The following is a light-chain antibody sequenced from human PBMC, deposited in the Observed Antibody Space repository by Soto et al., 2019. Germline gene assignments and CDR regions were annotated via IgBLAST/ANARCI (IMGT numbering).Light chain of an antibody. V-gene: IGLV2-14*01. Sequence: QSVLTQPASVSGSPGQSITISCTGTSSDVGGYNYVSWYQQHPGKAPKLMIYDVSNRPSGVSNRFSGSKSGNTASLTISGXXXXXXXXXYCSSYTSSTTLVFGGGTQLT. J-gene: IGLJ2*01. CDR2: DVS. CDR3: SSYTSSTTLV. CDR1: SSDVGGYNY.